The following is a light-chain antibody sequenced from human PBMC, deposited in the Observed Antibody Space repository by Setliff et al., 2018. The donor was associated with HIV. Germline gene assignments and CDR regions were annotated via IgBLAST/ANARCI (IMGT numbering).Light chain of an antibody. Sequence: LTQPASVSGSPGQSITISCTGTSSDVGGYNYVSWYQHHPGKAPKLMIYNVSNRPSGVSDRFSGSKSGNPASLTISGLQAEDEADYYCVSYTSGQTLVFGGGTKVTVL. CDR2: NVS. J-gene: IGLJ2*01. CDR1: SSDVGGYNY. V-gene: IGLV2-14*03. CDR3: VSYTSGQTLV.